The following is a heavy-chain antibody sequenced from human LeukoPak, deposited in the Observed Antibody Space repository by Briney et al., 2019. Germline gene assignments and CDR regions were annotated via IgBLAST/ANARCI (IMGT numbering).Heavy chain of an antibody. CDR1: GFTFSSYA. CDR2: ISGSGGST. D-gene: IGHD3-16*01. CDR3: AKVSDDYVWGSYCPACFDY. V-gene: IGHV3-23*01. Sequence: GGSLRLSCAASGFTFSSYAMSWVRQAPGKGLEWVSAISGSGGSTYYADSVKGRFTISRDNSKNTLYLQMNSLRAEDTAVYYCAKVSDDYVWGSYCPACFDYWGQGTLVTVSS. J-gene: IGHJ4*02.